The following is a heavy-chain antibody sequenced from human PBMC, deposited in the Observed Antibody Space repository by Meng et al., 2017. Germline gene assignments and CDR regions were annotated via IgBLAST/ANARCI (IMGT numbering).Heavy chain of an antibody. V-gene: IGHV1-69*06. CDR3: ARGVGYGGNSLYFDY. CDR2: IIPIFGTA. J-gene: IGHJ4*02. CDR1: GGTLRSYA. Sequence: QVPRVQAGASVKKTGSSVNVSCKASGGTLRSYAISWVRQAPGQGLEWMGGIIPIFGTANYAQKFQGRVTITADKSTSTAYMELSSLRSEDTAVYYCARGVGYGGNSLYFDYWGQGTLVTVSS. D-gene: IGHD4-23*01.